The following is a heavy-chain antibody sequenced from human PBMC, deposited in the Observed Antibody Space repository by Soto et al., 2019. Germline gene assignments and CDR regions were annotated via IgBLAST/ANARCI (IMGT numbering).Heavy chain of an antibody. Sequence: QVQLVESGGGLVKPGGSLRLSCAASGLTFSDYYMSWIRQAPGKGLEWVSYITSSGSYTNYADSVQGRFTISRDNAKHSLYLQMNNLSAEDTAVYYCARELDGIDVWGQGTTVTVSS. CDR2: ITSSGSYT. CDR3: ARELDGIDV. J-gene: IGHJ6*02. V-gene: IGHV3-11*05. CDR1: GLTFSDYY.